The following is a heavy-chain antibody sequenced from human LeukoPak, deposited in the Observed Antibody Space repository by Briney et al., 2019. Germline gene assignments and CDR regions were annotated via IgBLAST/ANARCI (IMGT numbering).Heavy chain of an antibody. V-gene: IGHV3-64*04. Sequence: GGSLRLSCSASGFTFSSYAMHWVRQAPGKGLEYVSAISSNGGSTYYADSVKGRFTISRDNSKNTLFLQMSSLRAEDTAVYYCARESGTTETSCFDYWGQGTLVTVSS. CDR2: ISSNGGST. CDR1: GFTFSSYA. J-gene: IGHJ4*02. D-gene: IGHD1-1*01. CDR3: ARESGTTETSCFDY.